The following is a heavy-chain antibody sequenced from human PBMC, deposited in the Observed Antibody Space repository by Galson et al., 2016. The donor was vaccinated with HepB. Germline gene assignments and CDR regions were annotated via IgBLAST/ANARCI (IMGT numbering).Heavy chain of an antibody. CDR2: ISATGSST. Sequence: SLRLSCAASGFTSSTYAMSWVRQAPGKGLEWVSAISATGSSTYYADSVTGRFTISKDNSKNTLYLQMNGLRTEDTAIYYCATNGPQLYFHWLNSFDYWGQGTLVTVSS. J-gene: IGHJ4*02. CDR3: ATNGPQLYFHWLNSFDY. V-gene: IGHV3-23*01. CDR1: GFTSSTYA. D-gene: IGHD3-9*01.